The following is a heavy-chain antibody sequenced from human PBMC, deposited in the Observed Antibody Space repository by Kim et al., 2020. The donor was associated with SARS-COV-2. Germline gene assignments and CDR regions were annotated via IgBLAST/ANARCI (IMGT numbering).Heavy chain of an antibody. Sequence: GGSLRLSCAASGFTFSSYGMHWVRQAPGKGLEWVAVISYDGSNKYYADSVKGRFTISRDNSKNTLYLQMNSLRAEDTAVYYCAKDIGYYYGSGRIGDYWGQGTLVTVSS. J-gene: IGHJ4*02. CDR2: ISYDGSNK. V-gene: IGHV3-30*18. D-gene: IGHD3-10*01. CDR3: AKDIGYYYGSGRIGDY. CDR1: GFTFSSYG.